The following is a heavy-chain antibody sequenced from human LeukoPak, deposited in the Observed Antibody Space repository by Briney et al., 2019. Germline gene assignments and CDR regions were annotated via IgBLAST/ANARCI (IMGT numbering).Heavy chain of an antibody. J-gene: IGHJ1*01. CDR2: IYSGGST. CDR1: GFSVSSNY. CDR3: ARTDETAPAEDFQH. V-gene: IGHV3-53*01. Sequence: GESLRLSCAASGFSVSSNYMSWVRQAPGKGLEWVSVIYSGGSTYYADSVKGRFTISRDNSKNTLYLQMKSLRAEDTAVYYCARTDETAPAEDFQHWGQGTLVTVSS. D-gene: IGHD2-21*02.